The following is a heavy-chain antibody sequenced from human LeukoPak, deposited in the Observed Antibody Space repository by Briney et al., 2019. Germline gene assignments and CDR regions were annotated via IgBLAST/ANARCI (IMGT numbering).Heavy chain of an antibody. Sequence: SETLSLTCTVSGDSISDYYWSWVRQFAGKGLEWIGRIHIRGGTNYNPSLKSRVTMSLDTSKNQFSLRLTSVTATDTAVYYCARVKLISVTSHDSWGQGALVTVSS. CDR2: IHIRGGT. V-gene: IGHV4-4*07. CDR1: GDSISDYY. J-gene: IGHJ4*02. D-gene: IGHD4-11*01. CDR3: ARVKLISVTSHDS.